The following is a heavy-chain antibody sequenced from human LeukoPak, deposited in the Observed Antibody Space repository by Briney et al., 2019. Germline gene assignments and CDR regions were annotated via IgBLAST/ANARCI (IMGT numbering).Heavy chain of an antibody. V-gene: IGHV1-8*01. CDR3: ARKFLGSRGYYFDY. Sequence: ASVKVSCKASGYTFTSYDINWVRQATGQGLEWMGWMNPNSGNTGYAQKFQGRVTMTRNTSISTAYMELSSLRSDDTAVYYCARKFLGSRGYYFDYWGQGTLVTVSS. J-gene: IGHJ4*02. D-gene: IGHD3-10*01. CDR1: GYTFTSYD. CDR2: MNPNSGNT.